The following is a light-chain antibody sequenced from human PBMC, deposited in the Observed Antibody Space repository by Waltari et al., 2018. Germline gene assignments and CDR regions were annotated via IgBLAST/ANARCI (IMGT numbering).Light chain of an antibody. J-gene: IGKJ1*01. CDR3: QHYVRLPVT. Sequence: EIVLTQSPGTLSLSPGERATLSCRASQSVSRTLAWYQQKPGQAPRLLIYGAPTRATGIPERCSGGGSGTDFSLTISRLEPEDFAVYYCQHYVRLPVTFGQGTKVEIK. CDR1: QSVSRT. V-gene: IGKV3-20*01. CDR2: GAP.